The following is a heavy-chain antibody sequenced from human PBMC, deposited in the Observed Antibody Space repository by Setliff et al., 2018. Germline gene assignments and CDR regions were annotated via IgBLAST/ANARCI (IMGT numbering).Heavy chain of an antibody. V-gene: IGHV1-18*01. D-gene: IGHD4-17*01. CDR1: GYTFISYS. J-gene: IGHJ4*02. CDR2: ISTYNGNT. Sequence: ASVKVSCKASGYTFISYSINWVRQAPGQGLEWMGWISTYNGNTNYAQKLRGRVTMTTDTSTSTAYMELRSLRSDDTAVYYCARAPTGTPSLYFDYWGQGTLVTVSS. CDR3: ARAPTGTPSLYFDY.